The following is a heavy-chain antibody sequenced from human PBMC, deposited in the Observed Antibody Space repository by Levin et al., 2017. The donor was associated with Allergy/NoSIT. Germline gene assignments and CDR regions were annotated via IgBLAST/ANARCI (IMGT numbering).Heavy chain of an antibody. D-gene: IGHD6-19*01. CDR2: ISYDGSNK. V-gene: IGHV3-30-3*01. J-gene: IGHJ4*02. Sequence: GGSLRLSCAASGFTFSSYAMHWVRQAPGKGLEWVAVISYDGSNKYYADSVKGRFTISRDNSKNTLYLQMNSLRAEDTAVYYCAREGSGWEDYFDYWGQGTLVTVSS. CDR3: AREGSGWEDYFDY. CDR1: GFTFSSYA.